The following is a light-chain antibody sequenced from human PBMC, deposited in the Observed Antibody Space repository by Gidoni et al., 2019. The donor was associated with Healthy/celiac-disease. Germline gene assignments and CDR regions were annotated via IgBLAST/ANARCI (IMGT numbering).Light chain of an antibody. J-gene: IGLJ2*01. CDR1: ALPKKY. V-gene: IGLV3-10*01. Sequence: SYELTQPPSVSVSPGTTARITCSGDALPKKYAYWYQQQSGQAPFLVIYEDSKRPSGITARFSRSSSGTMSTFTIRGAQVEHDADYYCYSTDSSCNHEWVFGGGTKLTVL. CDR2: EDS. CDR3: YSTDSSCNHEWV.